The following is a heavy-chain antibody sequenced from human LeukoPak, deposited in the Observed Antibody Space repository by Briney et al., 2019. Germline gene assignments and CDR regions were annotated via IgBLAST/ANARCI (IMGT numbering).Heavy chain of an antibody. V-gene: IGHV3-23*01. CDR3: AKAASSSWPSYYYGMDV. J-gene: IGHJ6*02. CDR2: ITGSGGNT. Sequence: GGSLRLSCAASGFIFSSYSISWVRQAPGKGLEWVSVITGSGGNTYYADSVKGRFTISKDNSKNTVYLQMSSLRVDDTAVYYCAKAASSSWPSYYYGMDVWGQGTTVTVSS. D-gene: IGHD6-13*01. CDR1: GFIFSSYS.